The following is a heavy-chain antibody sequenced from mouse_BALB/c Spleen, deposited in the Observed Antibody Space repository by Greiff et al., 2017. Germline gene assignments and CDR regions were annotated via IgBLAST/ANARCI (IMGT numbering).Heavy chain of an antibody. CDR1: GFTFSSYG. V-gene: IGHV5-6*02. CDR2: ISSGGSYT. J-gene: IGHJ2*01. Sequence: DVMLVESGGDLVKPGGSLKLSCAASGFTFSSYGMSWVRQTPDKRLEWVATISSGGSYTYYPDSVKGRFTISRDNAKNTLYLQMSSLKSEDTAMYYCARHEVDYWGQGTTLTVSS. CDR3: ARHEVDY.